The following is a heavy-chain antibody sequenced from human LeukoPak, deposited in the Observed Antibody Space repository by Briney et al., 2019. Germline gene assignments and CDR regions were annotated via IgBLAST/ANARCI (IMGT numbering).Heavy chain of an antibody. V-gene: IGHV3-23*01. CDR3: AKAANYDILTGYYLDY. J-gene: IGHJ4*02. Sequence: GGSLRLSCAASGFTFSSYAMSWVRQAPGKGLEWVSLISGSGGSTYYADSVKGRFTISRDNSKNPLYLQMNNLRAEDTAIYYCAKAANYDILTGYYLDYWGQGTLVTVSS. D-gene: IGHD3-9*01. CDR2: ISGSGGST. CDR1: GFTFSSYA.